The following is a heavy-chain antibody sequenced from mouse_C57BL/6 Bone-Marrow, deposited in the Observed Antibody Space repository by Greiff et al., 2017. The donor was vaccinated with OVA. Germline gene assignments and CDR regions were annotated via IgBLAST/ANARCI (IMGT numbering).Heavy chain of an antibody. V-gene: IGHV1-64*01. D-gene: IGHD2-10*01. Sequence: QVQLQQPGAELVKPGASVKLSCKASGYTFTSYWMHWVKQRPGQGLEWIGRIDPANGNTKYAPKFQGKATITADTSSNTAYLQLSSLTSEDTAIYYCARPTYYWGQGTTLTVSS. J-gene: IGHJ2*01. CDR1: GYTFTSYW. CDR2: IDPANGNT. CDR3: ARPTYY.